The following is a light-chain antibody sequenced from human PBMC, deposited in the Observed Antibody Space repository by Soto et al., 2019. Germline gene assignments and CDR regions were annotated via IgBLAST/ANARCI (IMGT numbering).Light chain of an antibody. V-gene: IGKV3-15*01. CDR2: GAS. CDR3: QQYNNWPPWT. CDR1: QSVSSN. Sequence: EIVMTQSPATLSVSPGERANLSCRASQSVSSNLAWYQQKPGQAPRLLIYGASTRATGNPARFSGSGSGTEFTLTISSLQSEDFAVYYCQQYNNWPPWTFGQGTNVEIK. J-gene: IGKJ1*01.